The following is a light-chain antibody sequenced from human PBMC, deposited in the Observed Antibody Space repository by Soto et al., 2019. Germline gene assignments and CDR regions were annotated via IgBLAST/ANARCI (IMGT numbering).Light chain of an antibody. CDR3: QQYNNWPLT. Sequence: EIVMTQSPATLSVSPGERATLSCRASQSVSSNLAWYQQNPGQAPRLLIYGASTRATGIPARFSGSGSGTELTLTISSLQSEDFAVYYCQQYNNWPLTFGGGTKVEIK. V-gene: IGKV3-15*01. CDR2: GAS. CDR1: QSVSSN. J-gene: IGKJ4*01.